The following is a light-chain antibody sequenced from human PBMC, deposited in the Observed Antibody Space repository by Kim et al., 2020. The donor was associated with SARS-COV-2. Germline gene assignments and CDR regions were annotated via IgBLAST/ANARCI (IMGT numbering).Light chain of an antibody. Sequence: EIVLTQSPGTLSLSPGERATLSCRASQSISSNYLAWYQQKPGQAPRLLIYGASSRATGIPDNFSGSGSGTDFTLTISRLGPEDFAVYYCQQYGSSPITFGQGTRLEIK. CDR1: QSISSNY. CDR3: QQYGSSPIT. CDR2: GAS. V-gene: IGKV3-20*01. J-gene: IGKJ5*01.